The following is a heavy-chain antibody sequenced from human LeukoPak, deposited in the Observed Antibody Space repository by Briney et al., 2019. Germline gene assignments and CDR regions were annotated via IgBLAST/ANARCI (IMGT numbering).Heavy chain of an antibody. CDR2: INPNSGGT. CDR1: GYTFTGYY. J-gene: IGHJ4*02. CDR3: ARADRDDSSGYYYLFPDY. Sequence: ASVKVSCKASGYTFTGYYMHWVRQAPGQGLEWMGRINPNSGGTNYAQKLQGRVTMTTDTSTSTAYMELRSLRSDGTAVYYCARADRDDSSGYYYLFPDYWGQGTLVTVSS. V-gene: IGHV1-2*06. D-gene: IGHD3-22*01.